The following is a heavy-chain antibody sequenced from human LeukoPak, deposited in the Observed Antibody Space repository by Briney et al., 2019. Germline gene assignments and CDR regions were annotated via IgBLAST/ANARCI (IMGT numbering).Heavy chain of an antibody. Sequence: ASVKVSCKPSGYTFTGYYMHWVRQAPGQGLEWMGWINPNSGGTNYAQKFQGRVTMTRDTSISTAYMELSRLRSDDTAVYYCARGPLYCSGGSCTDWFDPWGQGTLVTVSS. CDR2: INPNSGGT. CDR1: GYTFTGYY. J-gene: IGHJ5*02. D-gene: IGHD2-15*01. CDR3: ARGPLYCSGGSCTDWFDP. V-gene: IGHV1-2*02.